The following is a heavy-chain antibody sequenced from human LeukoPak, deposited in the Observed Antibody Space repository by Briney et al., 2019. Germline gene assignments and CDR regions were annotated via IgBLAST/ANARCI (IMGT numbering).Heavy chain of an antibody. J-gene: IGHJ5*02. CDR2: IYYSGST. CDR3: ATHSYYDFWSGYSNPWFDP. D-gene: IGHD3-3*01. Sequence: SETLSLTCTVSGGSISIYYWSWIRQPPGKGLEWIGYIYYSGSTNYNPSLKSRVTISVDTSKNQFSLKLSSVTAADTAAYYCATHSYYDFWSGYSNPWFDPWGQGTLVTVSS. V-gene: IGHV4-59*08. CDR1: GGSISIYY.